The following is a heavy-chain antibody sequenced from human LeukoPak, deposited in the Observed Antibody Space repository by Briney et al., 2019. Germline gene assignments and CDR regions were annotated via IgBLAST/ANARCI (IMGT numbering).Heavy chain of an antibody. CDR3: AKVKTTTVTFTHAFDI. V-gene: IGHV3-23*01. CDR1: GFTFSSYA. J-gene: IGHJ3*02. Sequence: GGSQRLSCEASGFTFSSYAMNWVRQAPGKGLEWGSSISDSGARTYNVDSVKGRFTISRDNSKNILYLHMKSLRAEDTAVYYCAKVKTTTVTFTHAFDIWGQGTVVTVSS. D-gene: IGHD4-17*01. CDR2: ISDSGART.